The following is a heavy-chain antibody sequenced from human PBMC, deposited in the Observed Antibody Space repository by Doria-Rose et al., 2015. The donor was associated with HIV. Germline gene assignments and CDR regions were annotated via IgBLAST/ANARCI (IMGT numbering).Heavy chain of an antibody. J-gene: IGHJ4*02. D-gene: IGHD6-13*01. CDR3: ARIKSSRWYHKYYFDF. V-gene: IGHV2-26*01. CDR2: IFSDDER. Sequence: QITLKESGPVLVKPTETLTLTCTVSGVSLSSPGMGVSWIRQPPGKALEWLANIFSDDERSYKTSLKSRLIISRSTSKSQVVLTMTDMDPVDTATYYCARIKSSRWYHKYYFDFWGQGTLVIVSA. CDR1: GVSLSSPGMG.